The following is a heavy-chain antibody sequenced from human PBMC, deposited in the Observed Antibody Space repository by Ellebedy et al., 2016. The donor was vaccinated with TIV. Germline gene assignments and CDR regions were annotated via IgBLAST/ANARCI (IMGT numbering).Heavy chain of an antibody. CDR1: GYTFTSYY. J-gene: IGHJ4*02. Sequence: AASVKVSCKASGYTFTSYYIHWMRHAPGQGLEWMGIMNANDGDTTYAQKFQGRVTMTRDTSTPTVYMELTSLRFEDTAVYYCARAAAMTKVSSPSAYWGQGTLVTVSS. CDR2: MNANDGDT. D-gene: IGHD4-17*01. CDR3: ARAAAMTKVSSPSAY. V-gene: IGHV1-46*01.